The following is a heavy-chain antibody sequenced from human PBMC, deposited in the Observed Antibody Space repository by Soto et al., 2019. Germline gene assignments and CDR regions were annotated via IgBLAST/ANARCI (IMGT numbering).Heavy chain of an antibody. CDR2: IWYDGSNK. J-gene: IGHJ4*02. Sequence: QVQLVESGGGVVQPGRSLRLSCAASGFTFSSYGMHWVRQAPGKGLEWVAVIWYDGSNKYYADSVKGRFTISRDNSKNTLYLQMNSRRAEDTAVYYCVGGAGDYVRFDYWGQGTLVTVSS. CDR3: VGGAGDYVRFDY. V-gene: IGHV3-33*01. CDR1: GFTFSSYG. D-gene: IGHD4-17*01.